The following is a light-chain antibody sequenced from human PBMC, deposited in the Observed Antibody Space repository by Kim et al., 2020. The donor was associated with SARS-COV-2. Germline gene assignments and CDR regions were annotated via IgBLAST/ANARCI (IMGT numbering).Light chain of an antibody. CDR3: QVWDSSTAV. Sequence: VALGKADRITCGGNNIGRKNVHWDQQKPGQAPVLVIYRDTDRPSGIPERFSGSNSGNTATLTISRAQAGDEADYYCQVWDSSTAVFGGGTQLTVL. V-gene: IGLV3-9*01. J-gene: IGLJ3*02. CDR1: NIGRKN. CDR2: RDT.